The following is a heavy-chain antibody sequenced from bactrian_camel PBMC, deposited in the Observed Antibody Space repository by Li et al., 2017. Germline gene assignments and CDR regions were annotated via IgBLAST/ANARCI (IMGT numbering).Heavy chain of an antibody. J-gene: IGHJ4*01. V-gene: IGHV3S53*01. Sequence: VQLVESGAGSVEAGGSLRLSCTMSGYTESVNVMGWWRQAPGKEREGVARIDSRGTTEYVDSVKGRFTVFKGNAGKTLYLQMNSLRPEDTAMYYCAAGAYCNNGGEVQVLKRLGQGTQVTVS. D-gene: IGHD1*01. CDR1: GYTESVNV. CDR2: IDSRGTT.